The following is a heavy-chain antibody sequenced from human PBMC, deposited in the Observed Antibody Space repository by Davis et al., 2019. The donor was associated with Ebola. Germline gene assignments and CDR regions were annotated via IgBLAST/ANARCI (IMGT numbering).Heavy chain of an antibody. CDR1: GYSFTSYW. D-gene: IGHD5-18*01. CDR3: ARETRGYSYGAMFYYYYGMDV. J-gene: IGHJ6*02. Sequence: GESLKISCQGSGYSFTSYWIGWVRQMPGKRLEWMGIIYPGDSDTRYSPSFQGQVTISADKSISTAYLQWSRLKASDTAMYYCARETRGYSYGAMFYYYYGMDVWGQGTTVTVSS. CDR2: IYPGDSDT. V-gene: IGHV5-51*01.